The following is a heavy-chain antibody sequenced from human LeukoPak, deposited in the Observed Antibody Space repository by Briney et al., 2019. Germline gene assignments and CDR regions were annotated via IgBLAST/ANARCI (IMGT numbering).Heavy chain of an antibody. J-gene: IGHJ5*02. V-gene: IGHV4-59*08. Sequence: PSETLSLTCTVSGGSISSYYWSWLRQPPGKGLEWIGYIYYSGSTNYNPSLKSRVTISVDTSKNQFSLKLSSVTAADTAVYYCARGYCSSTNCSPFDPWGQGTLVTVSS. D-gene: IGHD2-2*01. CDR3: ARGYCSSTNCSPFDP. CDR1: GGSISSYY. CDR2: IYYSGST.